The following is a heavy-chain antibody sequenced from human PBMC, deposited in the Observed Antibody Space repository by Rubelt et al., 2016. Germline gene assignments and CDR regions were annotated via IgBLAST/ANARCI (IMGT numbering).Heavy chain of an antibody. CDR1: GFTFSSYS. Sequence: EVQLVESGGGLVQPGGSLRLSCAASGFTFSSYSMNWVRQAPGKGLEWVSSISSSSSYIYYADSVKGRFTISRDNAKNSLYLQMNSLRAEDTAVYYCARDAPEWGYYYFDYWGQGTLVTVSS. V-gene: IGHV3-21*01. CDR2: ISSSSSYI. CDR3: ARDAPEWGYYYFDY. J-gene: IGHJ4*02. D-gene: IGHD1-26*01.